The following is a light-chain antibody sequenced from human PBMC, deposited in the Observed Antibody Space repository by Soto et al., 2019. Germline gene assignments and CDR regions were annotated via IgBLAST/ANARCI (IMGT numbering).Light chain of an antibody. CDR2: GVT. V-gene: IGLV2-14*01. CDR3: SSSAPESTYV. J-gene: IGLJ1*01. CDR1: SSDVGGYNY. Sequence: QSVLTQPASVSGSPGQSITISCTGTSSDVGGYNYVSWYQQHPGKAPKLMIYGVTNRPSGVSNRFSGSKSADTASLTISGLQAEDEADYYCSSSAPESTYVFGTGTKVTVL.